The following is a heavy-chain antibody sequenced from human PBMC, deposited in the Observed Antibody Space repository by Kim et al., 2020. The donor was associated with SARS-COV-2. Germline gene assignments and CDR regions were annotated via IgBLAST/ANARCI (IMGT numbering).Heavy chain of an antibody. CDR3: ARLSGYGDNWYYFDY. D-gene: IGHD1-1*01. Sequence: SETLSLTCTVSGGSISSYYWSWIRQPPGKGLEWIGYIYYSGSTNYNPSLKSRVTISVDTSKNQFSLKLSSVTAADTAVYYCARLSGYGDNWYYFDYWGQGTLVTVSS. J-gene: IGHJ4*02. CDR1: GGSISSYY. CDR2: IYYSGST. V-gene: IGHV4-59*08.